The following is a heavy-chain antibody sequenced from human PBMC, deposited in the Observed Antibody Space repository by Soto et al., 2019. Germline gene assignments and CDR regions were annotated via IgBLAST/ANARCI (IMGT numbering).Heavy chain of an antibody. J-gene: IGHJ4*02. D-gene: IGHD2-15*01. CDR3: ARAGYCSGGTCFHGNCDY. Sequence: QVQLVQSGAEVKRPGASVKVSCKASGYTFTTYYMHWVRQAPGQELEWLGIINPNGGSTTYAQKFQGGVTMTRDTSTSTVYLELSSLRSEDTAVYYCARAGYCSGGTCFHGNCDYWGQGTLVTVSA. CDR2: INPNGGST. CDR1: GYTFTTYY. V-gene: IGHV1-46*01.